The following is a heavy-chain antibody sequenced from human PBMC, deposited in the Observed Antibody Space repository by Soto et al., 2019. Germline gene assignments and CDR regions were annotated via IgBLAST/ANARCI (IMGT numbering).Heavy chain of an antibody. CDR2: IIPIFGTA. J-gene: IGHJ1*01. V-gene: IGHV1-69*06. Sequence: ISVRLDPGQGLEWMGGIIPIFGTANYAQKFQGRVTITADKSTSTAYMELSSLRSEDTAVYHCETGIRVWGVVLEYWGKGSLDTVIS. CDR3: ETGIRVWGVVLEY. D-gene: IGHD3-10*01.